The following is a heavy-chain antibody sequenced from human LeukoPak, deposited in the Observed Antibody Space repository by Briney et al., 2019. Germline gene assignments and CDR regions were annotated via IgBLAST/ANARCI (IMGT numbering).Heavy chain of an antibody. Sequence: GGSLRLSCAASGFTFSSYGMHWVRQAPGKGLEWVANIKQDGSEKNYVDSVKGRFTISRDNAKNSQYLQINSLRVEDTAVYYCARSGSDFDCWGQGTLVSVSS. CDR3: ARSGSDFDC. J-gene: IGHJ4*02. CDR1: GFTFSSYG. V-gene: IGHV3-7*01. CDR2: IKQDGSEK. D-gene: IGHD1-26*01.